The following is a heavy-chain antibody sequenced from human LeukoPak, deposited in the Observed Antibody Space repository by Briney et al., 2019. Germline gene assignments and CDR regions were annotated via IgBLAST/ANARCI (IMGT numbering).Heavy chain of an antibody. CDR2: IVLVSGYT. CDR1: GFTFISSA. Sequence: ASVKVSCKASGFTFISSAVQWVRQARGQRLEWIGWIVLVSGYTNYAQRFQERVTITRDMSTGTAYMELSSLRSEDTAVYYCATDSPYCSGGTCNSYYWGQGSLVTVSS. D-gene: IGHD2-15*01. V-gene: IGHV1-58*01. J-gene: IGHJ4*02. CDR3: ATDSPYCSGGTCNSYY.